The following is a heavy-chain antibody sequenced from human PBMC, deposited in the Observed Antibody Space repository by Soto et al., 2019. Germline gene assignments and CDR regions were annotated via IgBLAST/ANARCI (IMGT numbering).Heavy chain of an antibody. CDR1: GFTFSNYT. CDR3: AKGPGSYSDFDY. D-gene: IGHD1-26*01. CDR2: ISYDGSNK. Sequence: PGGSLRLSCAASGFTFSNYTMHWVRQAPRKGLEWVAVISYDGSNKYYADSVKGRFTISRDNSKNTLYLQMNSLRAEDTAVYYCAKGPGSYSDFDYWGQGTLVTVSS. J-gene: IGHJ4*02. V-gene: IGHV3-30*04.